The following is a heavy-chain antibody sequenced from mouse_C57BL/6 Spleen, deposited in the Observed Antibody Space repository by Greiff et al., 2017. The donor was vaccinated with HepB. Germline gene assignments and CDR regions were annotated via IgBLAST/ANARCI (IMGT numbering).Heavy chain of an antibody. J-gene: IGHJ2*01. CDR2: IDPSDSYT. V-gene: IGHV1-69*01. Sequence: VQLQQSGAELVMPGASVKLSCKASGYTFTSYWMHWVKQRPGQGLEWIGEIDPSDSYTNYNQKFKGKSTLTVDKSSSTAYMQLSSLTSEDSAVYYCARRSTGTGYCDYWGQGTTLTVSS. CDR3: ARRSTGTGYCDY. D-gene: IGHD4-1*02. CDR1: GYTFTSYW.